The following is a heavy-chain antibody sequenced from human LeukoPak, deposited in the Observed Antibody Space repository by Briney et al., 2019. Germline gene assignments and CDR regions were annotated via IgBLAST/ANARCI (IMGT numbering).Heavy chain of an antibody. CDR2: IYYSGNT. J-gene: IGHJ4*02. CDR3: ARQTGSGLFILP. V-gene: IGHV4-39*01. D-gene: IGHD3/OR15-3a*01. Sequence: SETLSLTCTVSGVSISSSNSYWGWIRQPPGKGLEWFGSIYYSGNTYNHAPLKSQVPISIDTSKNQFSLRLTSVTAADTAVYYCARQTGSGLFILPGGQGTLVTVSS. CDR1: GVSISSSNSY.